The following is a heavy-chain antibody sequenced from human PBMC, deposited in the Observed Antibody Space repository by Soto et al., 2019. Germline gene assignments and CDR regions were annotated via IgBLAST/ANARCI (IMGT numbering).Heavy chain of an antibody. Sequence: VPLVESGGGVVQPGRSLRLSCAASGLAFNNYAMHWVRQAPGKGLEWVAVISYDGNNRYYADSVKGRFTISRDNSKNTLFLQMNSLRAEDTAVYYCARDLNVYYYDSSGYYWGQGTLVTVSS. V-gene: IGHV3-30-3*01. CDR1: GLAFNNYA. D-gene: IGHD3-22*01. CDR3: ARDLNVYYYDSSGYY. J-gene: IGHJ4*02. CDR2: ISYDGNNR.